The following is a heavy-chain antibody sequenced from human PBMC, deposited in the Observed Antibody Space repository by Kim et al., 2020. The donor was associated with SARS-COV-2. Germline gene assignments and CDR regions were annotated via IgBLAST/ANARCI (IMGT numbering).Heavy chain of an antibody. CDR2: ISGSGGST. CDR3: VRHSVYYYGSGSYLGY. J-gene: IGHJ4*02. V-gene: IGHV3-23*01. CDR1: GFTFSSYA. D-gene: IGHD3-10*01. Sequence: GGSLRLSCAASGFTFSSYAMSWVRQAPGKGLEWVSTISGSGGSTYYADSMKGRFTFSRDNSKNTLCLQMNSLRAEDTAVYYCVRHSVYYYGSGSYLGYWGQGALVTVSS.